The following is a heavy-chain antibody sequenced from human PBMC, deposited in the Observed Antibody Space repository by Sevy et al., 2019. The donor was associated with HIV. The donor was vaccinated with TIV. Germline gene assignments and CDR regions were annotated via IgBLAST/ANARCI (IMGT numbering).Heavy chain of an antibody. D-gene: IGHD4-17*01. V-gene: IGHV3-33*01. Sequence: GGSLRLSCAASEFTFSSYGMHWVRQAPGKGLEWVAVIWYDGSNNYADSVKGRFTISRDNSKNTLYLQMNSLRAEDTAVYYCARDQSGDYTTSLHGMDVWGQGTTVTVSS. CDR1: EFTFSSYG. CDR2: IWYDGSN. CDR3: ARDQSGDYTTSLHGMDV. J-gene: IGHJ6*02.